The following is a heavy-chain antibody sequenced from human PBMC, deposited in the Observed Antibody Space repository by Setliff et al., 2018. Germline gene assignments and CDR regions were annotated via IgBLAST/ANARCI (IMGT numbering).Heavy chain of an antibody. V-gene: IGHV3-21*01. CDR3: ARVEGVPAPYYMDV. CDR1: GYSISSGYY. Sequence: PSETLSLTCAVSGYSISSGYYWGWVRQAPGKGLEWVSSISSSSSYIYYADSVKGRFTISRDNAKNSLYLQMNSLRAEDTAVYYCARVEGVPAPYYMDVWGKGTTVTVSS. D-gene: IGHD2-2*01. CDR2: ISSSSSYI. J-gene: IGHJ6*03.